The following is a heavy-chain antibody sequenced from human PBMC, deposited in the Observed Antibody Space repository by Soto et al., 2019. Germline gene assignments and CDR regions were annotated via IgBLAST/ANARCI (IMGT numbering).Heavy chain of an antibody. J-gene: IGHJ4*02. V-gene: IGHV1-69*13. CDR2: IIPIFGTA. D-gene: IGHD6-19*01. Sequence: SVKVSCKASGGTFSSYAISWVRQAPGRGLEWMGGIIPIFGTANYAQKFQGRVTITADESTSTAYMELSSLRSEDTAVYYCARSAGTFDPFDYWGQGTLVTVSS. CDR1: GGTFSSYA. CDR3: ARSAGTFDPFDY.